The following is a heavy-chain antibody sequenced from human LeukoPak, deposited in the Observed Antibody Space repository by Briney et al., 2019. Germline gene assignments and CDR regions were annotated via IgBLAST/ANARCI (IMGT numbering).Heavy chain of an antibody. J-gene: IGHJ4*02. CDR3: ATMVTSPTYYYDSSGYEDY. V-gene: IGHV3-23*01. D-gene: IGHD3-22*01. CDR1: GFTFSSYA. Sequence: GGSLRLSCAASGFTFSSYARSWVRQAPGKGLEWVSAISGSGGSTYYADSVKGRFTISRDNSKNTLYLQMNSLRAEDTAVYYCATMVTSPTYYYDSSGYEDYWGQGTLVTVSS. CDR2: ISGSGGST.